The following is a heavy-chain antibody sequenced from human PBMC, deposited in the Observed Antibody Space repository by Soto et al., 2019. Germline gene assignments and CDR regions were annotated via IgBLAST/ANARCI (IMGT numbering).Heavy chain of an antibody. CDR3: ARVIGEGGAFDI. Sequence: QVQLVQSGAEVKKPGASVKVSCKASGYTFTSYYMHWVRQAPGQGLEWMGIINPSGGSASYAQKFQGRVTRTRDTSTSTVYMELSSLRSEDTAVYYCARVIGEGGAFDIWGRGTMVTVSS. D-gene: IGHD6-19*01. CDR2: INPSGGSA. J-gene: IGHJ3*02. CDR1: GYTFTSYY. V-gene: IGHV1-46*01.